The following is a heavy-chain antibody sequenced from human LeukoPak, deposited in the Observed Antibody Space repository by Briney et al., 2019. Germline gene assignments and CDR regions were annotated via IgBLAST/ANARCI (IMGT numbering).Heavy chain of an antibody. CDR3: ARVGYDSFDAFDI. CDR2: IYYSGST. Sequence: SETLSLTCTVSGGSISSGGYYWSWIRQHPGKGLEWIGYIYYSGSTYYNPSLKSRVTISVDTSKNQFSLKLSSVTAADTAVYYCARVGYDSFDAFDIWGRGTMVTVSS. V-gene: IGHV4-31*03. D-gene: IGHD3-22*01. CDR1: GGSISSGGYY. J-gene: IGHJ3*02.